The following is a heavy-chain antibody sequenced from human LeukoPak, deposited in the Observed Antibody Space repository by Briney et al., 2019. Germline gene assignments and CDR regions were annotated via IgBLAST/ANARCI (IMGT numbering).Heavy chain of an antibody. CDR1: GFTFSSYA. D-gene: IGHD1-26*01. CDR3: ANDGGRYPPPHIVNWFDP. J-gene: IGHJ5*02. Sequence: PGGSLRLSCAASGFTFSSYAMSWVRQAPGKGLEWVSAISGSGGSTYYADSVKGRFTISRDNSKNTLYLQMNSLRAEDTAVYYCANDGGRYPPPHIVNWFDPWGQGTLVTVSS. CDR2: ISGSGGST. V-gene: IGHV3-23*01.